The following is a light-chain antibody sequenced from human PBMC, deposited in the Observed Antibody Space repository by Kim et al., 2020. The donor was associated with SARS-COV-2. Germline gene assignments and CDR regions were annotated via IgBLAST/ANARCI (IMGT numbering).Light chain of an antibody. CDR2: GKN. J-gene: IGLJ2*01. CDR3: NSRDTNDNVV. Sequence: VALRQTVRITCQGDSLRSYYATCYQQKPGQAPILVIYGKNNRPSGIPDRFSGSSSGNTASLTITGTQAGDEADYYCNSRDTNDNVVFGGGTQLTVL. V-gene: IGLV3-19*01. CDR1: SLRSYY.